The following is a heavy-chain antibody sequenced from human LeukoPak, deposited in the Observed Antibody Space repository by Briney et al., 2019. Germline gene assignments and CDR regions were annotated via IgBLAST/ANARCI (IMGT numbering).Heavy chain of an antibody. Sequence: SETLSLTCTVSGGSISSYYWSWIRQPPGKGLEWIGYIYNSGSTNYNSSLKSRVTISADTSKNQFSLKLSSVTAADTAVYYCARAAVTSIDYWGQGTLVTVSS. CDR3: ARAAVTSIDY. J-gene: IGHJ4*02. D-gene: IGHD2-21*02. V-gene: IGHV4-59*12. CDR1: GGSISSYY. CDR2: IYNSGST.